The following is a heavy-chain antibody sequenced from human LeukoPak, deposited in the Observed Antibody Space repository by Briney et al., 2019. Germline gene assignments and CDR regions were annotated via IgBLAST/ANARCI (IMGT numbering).Heavy chain of an antibody. CDR3: ARAILDGYNSIGALEY. V-gene: IGHV4-59*11. J-gene: IGHJ4*02. Sequence: PSETLSLTCTVSGGSISSHDWSWIRQPPGKGLEWIGYIYYSGSTNYNPSLKSRVTISVDTSKNQFSLKLSSVTAADTAVYYCARAILDGYNSIGALEYWGQGTLVTVSS. D-gene: IGHD5-24*01. CDR2: IYYSGST. CDR1: GGSISSHD.